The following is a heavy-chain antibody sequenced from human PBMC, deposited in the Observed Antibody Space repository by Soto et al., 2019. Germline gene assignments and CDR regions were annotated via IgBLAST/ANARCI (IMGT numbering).Heavy chain of an antibody. CDR2: IVPIVGTA. V-gene: IGHV1-69*06. Sequence: SVKVSCKASGGTFSSYAISWVRQAPGQGLEWMGGIVPIVGTANYAQKFQGRVTITADNSTSTAYMQLSSLRSEDTAVYYCARVWWGVNYYYYCYGMEVWGPGTTVTVSS. J-gene: IGHJ6*01. CDR1: GGTFSSYA. CDR3: ARVWWGVNYYYYCYGMEV. D-gene: IGHD2-15*01.